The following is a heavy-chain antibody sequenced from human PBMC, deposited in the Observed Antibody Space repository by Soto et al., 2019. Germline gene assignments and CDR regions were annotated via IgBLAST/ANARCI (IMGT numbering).Heavy chain of an antibody. Sequence: SVKVSCKASGGTFSSYAISWVRQAPGQGLEWMGGIIPIFGTANYAQKFQGRVTITADKSTSTAYMELSSLRSEDTAVYYSARDRGDSSGCFDYWGQGTLVTVSS. CDR3: ARDRGDSSGCFDY. V-gene: IGHV1-69*06. CDR1: GGTFSSYA. CDR2: IIPIFGTA. D-gene: IGHD6-19*01. J-gene: IGHJ4*02.